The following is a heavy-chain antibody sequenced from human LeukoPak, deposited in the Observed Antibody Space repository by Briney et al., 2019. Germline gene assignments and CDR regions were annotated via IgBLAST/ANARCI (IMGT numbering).Heavy chain of an antibody. CDR1: ENTITDYY. Sequence: ASVKVSCKASENTITDYYMQWVRQAPGQGLEWMGVITPSGDATAYTQKFQGRLTMTRDTSTNTVYMELSSLSSEDTAVYYCAREGWSLKHFDIRGQGTMVTVSS. V-gene: IGHV1-46*01. CDR3: AREGWSLKHFDI. J-gene: IGHJ3*02. CDR2: ITPSGDAT.